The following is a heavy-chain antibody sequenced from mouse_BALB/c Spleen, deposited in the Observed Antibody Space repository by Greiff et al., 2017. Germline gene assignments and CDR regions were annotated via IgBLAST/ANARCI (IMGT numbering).Heavy chain of an antibody. D-gene: IGHD3-1*01. CDR2: ISSGGGST. J-gene: IGHJ3*01. CDR3: ARQLGLRGFAY. Sequence: EVNLVESGGGLVKPGGSLKLSCAASGFAFSSYDMSWVRQTPEKRLEWVAYISSGGGSTYYPDTVKGRFTISRDNAKNTLYLQMSSLKSEDTAMYYCARQLGLRGFAYWGQGTLVTVSA. V-gene: IGHV5-12-1*01. CDR1: GFAFSSYD.